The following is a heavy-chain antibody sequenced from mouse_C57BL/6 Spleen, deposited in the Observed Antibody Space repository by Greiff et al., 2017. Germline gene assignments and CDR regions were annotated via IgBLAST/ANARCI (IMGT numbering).Heavy chain of an antibody. CDR3: ARATGTWFAY. CDR1: GYAFSSSW. Sequence: VQLQQSGPELVKPGASVKISCKASGYAFSSSWMNWVKQRPGKGLEWIGRIYPGDGDTNYNGKFKGKATLTADKSSSTAYMQLSSLTSKDSAVYFCARATGTWFAYWGQGTLVTVSA. V-gene: IGHV1-82*01. CDR2: IYPGDGDT. D-gene: IGHD4-1*02. J-gene: IGHJ3*01.